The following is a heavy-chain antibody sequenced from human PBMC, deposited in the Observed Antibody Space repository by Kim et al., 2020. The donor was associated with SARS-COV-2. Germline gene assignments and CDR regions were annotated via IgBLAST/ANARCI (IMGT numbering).Heavy chain of an antibody. D-gene: IGHD2-15*01. J-gene: IGHJ6*02. CDR3: AREVVVVAAELDYYYGMDV. Sequence: RFTISRDNAKNSLYLQMNSLRAEDTAVYYCAREVVVVAAELDYYYGMDVWGQGTTVTVSS. V-gene: IGHV3-11*06.